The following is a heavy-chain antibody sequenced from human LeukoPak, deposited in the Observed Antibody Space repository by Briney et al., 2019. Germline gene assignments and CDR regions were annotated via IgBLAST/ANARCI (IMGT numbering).Heavy chain of an antibody. Sequence: GGSLRLACAASGFTFSDYYMSWISQAPGKGLEGVPYISSSGSTIYYADSVKGRFTISRDNAKNSLYLQMNSLRAEDTAVYYCARVSPLSYSSGRYEADAFDIWGQGTMVTVSS. CDR1: GFTFSDYY. V-gene: IGHV3-11*01. J-gene: IGHJ3*02. CDR2: ISSSGSTI. CDR3: ARVSPLSYSSGRYEADAFDI. D-gene: IGHD6-19*01.